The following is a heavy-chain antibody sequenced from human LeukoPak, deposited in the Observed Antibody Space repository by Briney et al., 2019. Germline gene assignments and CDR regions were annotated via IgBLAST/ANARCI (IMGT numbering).Heavy chain of an antibody. Sequence: GGSLRLSCTASGFTFDDYGVSWVRQAPGKGLQWVTSIRSNTYGGSTEYVPSVKGRFTISRDDSNSIAYLQMNSLKAEDTAIYYCARVSRGGITASWFDPWGQGTLVTVSS. D-gene: IGHD6-13*01. CDR1: GFTFDDYG. CDR3: ARVSRGGITASWFDP. CDR2: IRSNTYGGST. J-gene: IGHJ5*02. V-gene: IGHV3-49*04.